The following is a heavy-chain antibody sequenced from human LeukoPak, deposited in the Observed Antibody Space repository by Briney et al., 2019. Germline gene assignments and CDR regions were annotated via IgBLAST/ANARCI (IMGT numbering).Heavy chain of an antibody. Sequence: PGGSLRLSCAASGFTFTTYWMHWVRQTPGKGLVWVSHINSDGSITSYADSVKGRFTISRDNSKNTLYLQMNSLRAEDTAVYYCAKDDQPERTYDYWGQGTLVTVSS. CDR3: AKDDQPERTYDY. CDR2: INSDGSIT. D-gene: IGHD2-2*01. J-gene: IGHJ4*02. CDR1: GFTFTTYW. V-gene: IGHV3-74*01.